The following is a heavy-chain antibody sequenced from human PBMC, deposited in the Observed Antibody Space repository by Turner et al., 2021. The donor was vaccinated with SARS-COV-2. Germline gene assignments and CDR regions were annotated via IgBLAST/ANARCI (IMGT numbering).Heavy chain of an antibody. CDR2: IYYSGSS. V-gene: IGHV4-39*01. CDR3: ARHWEVAADAYLARFDP. CDR1: GCSISSSSYY. J-gene: IGHJ5*02. D-gene: IGHD6-13*01. Sequence: QLLLQESGPGLVKPSEPLSPSCTFSGCSISSSSYYWGWLRQPPGKGLEWIGSIYYSGSSYNNQSLKRRVTIFVDTSKNKFSLKLSSVTAADTAVYYCARHWEVAADAYLARFDPWGQGTLVTVSS.